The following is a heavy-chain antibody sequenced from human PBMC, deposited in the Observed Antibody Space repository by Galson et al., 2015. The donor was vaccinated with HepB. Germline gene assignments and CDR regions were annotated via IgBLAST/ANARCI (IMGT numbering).Heavy chain of an antibody. CDR2: IFPADSSI. J-gene: IGHJ6*02. CDR3: VATPQGYGMDV. Sequence: QSGAEVKKPGESLKISCQVSGYSLTSYWIGWVRQMPGKGLEWMGIIFPADSSITYGPSFQGQVTISADKSVTAYLQWSSLQASDTAMYYCVATPQGYGMDVWGHGTTVTVSS. CDR1: GYSLTSYW. V-gene: IGHV5-51*03.